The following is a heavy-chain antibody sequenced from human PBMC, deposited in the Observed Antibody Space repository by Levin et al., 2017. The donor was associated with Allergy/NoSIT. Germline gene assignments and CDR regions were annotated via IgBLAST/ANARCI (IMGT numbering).Heavy chain of an antibody. D-gene: IGHD5-18*01. CDR3: ARDHAPNSYGYGY. Sequence: SQTLSLTCTVSGGSIRSSGYYWAWIRQPPGEGLEWIASIYYSGSTYYNPSLKSRVTISVDTSKNQFSLKVSSVTAADTAVYYCARDHAPNSYGYGYWGQGTLVTVSS. V-gene: IGHV4-39*07. CDR1: GGSIRSSGYY. CDR2: IYYSGST. J-gene: IGHJ4*02.